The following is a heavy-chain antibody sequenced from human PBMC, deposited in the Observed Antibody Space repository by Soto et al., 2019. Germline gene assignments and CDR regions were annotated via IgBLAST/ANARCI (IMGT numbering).Heavy chain of an antibody. J-gene: IGHJ4*02. D-gene: IGHD2-2*01. CDR3: TSGPPMYCSSSSCYASPFDY. CDR2: INSDGSST. CDR1: GFTLSSYW. Sequence: EVQLVESGGGLVQPGGSLRLSCAASGFTLSSYWMHWVRQAPGKGLVWVSRINSDGSSTSYADSVKGRFTISRDNATNTLYLQMNILRAEDTAVYYCTSGPPMYCSSSSCYASPFDYWGQGTLVTVSS. V-gene: IGHV3-74*01.